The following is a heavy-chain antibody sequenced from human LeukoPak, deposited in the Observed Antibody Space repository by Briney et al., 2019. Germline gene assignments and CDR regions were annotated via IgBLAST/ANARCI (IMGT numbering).Heavy chain of an antibody. CDR1: GGSISSGGYY. Sequence: SETLSLTCTVSGGSISSGGYYWSWIRQHPGKGLEWIGYIYYSGSTYYNPSLKSRVTISVDTSKNQFSLKLSSVTAADTAVYYCASLDGSGYSNYFDYWGQGTLVTVSS. V-gene: IGHV4-31*03. D-gene: IGHD3-22*01. J-gene: IGHJ4*02. CDR2: IYYSGST. CDR3: ASLDGSGYSNYFDY.